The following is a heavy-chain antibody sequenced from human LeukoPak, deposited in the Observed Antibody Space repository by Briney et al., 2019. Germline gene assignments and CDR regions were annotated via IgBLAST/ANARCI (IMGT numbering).Heavy chain of an antibody. CDR2: IYPSGDST. CDR3: AKDVVPDSGWDLDY. CDR1: GFTFSYYS. J-gene: IGHJ4*02. V-gene: IGHV3-23*01. Sequence: GAPLSPSSAAGGFTFSYYSICWRRPRGGGVLEWVSIIYPSGDSTFYADSVKGRFTISRDNSKNTLYLQMSSLRTEDTAIYYCAKDVVPDSGWDLDYWGQGTLVTVSS. D-gene: IGHD6-19*01.